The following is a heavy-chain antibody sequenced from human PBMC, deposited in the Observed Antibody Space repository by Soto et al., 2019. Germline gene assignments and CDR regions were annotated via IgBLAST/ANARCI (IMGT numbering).Heavy chain of an antibody. CDR3: ARDLGGTRNWGDYYYGMDV. CDR1: GYTFTNYG. J-gene: IGHJ6*02. Sequence: ASVKVSCKASGYTFTNYGITWVRQAPGQGLEWMGWIGAYNGNTHYTQRLQGRVTMTTDTSTSTAYMELRSLRSDDTAVYYCARDLGGTRNWGDYYYGMDVWGQGTTVTVSS. D-gene: IGHD3-16*01. CDR2: IGAYNGNT. V-gene: IGHV1-18*01.